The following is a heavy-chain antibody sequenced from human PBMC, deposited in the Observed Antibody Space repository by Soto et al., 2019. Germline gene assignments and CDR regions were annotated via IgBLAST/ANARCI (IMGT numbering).Heavy chain of an antibody. J-gene: IGHJ4*02. CDR3: ARDVSGYGYYFDY. D-gene: IGHD3-22*01. V-gene: IGHV3-53*01. CDR2: IYSGGST. CDR1: GFTVSSNY. Sequence: GGSLRLSCAASGFTVSSNYMSWVRQAPGKGLEWVSVIYSGGSTYYADSVKGRFTISRDNSKNTLYLQMNSLRAEDTAVYYCARDVSGYGYYFDYWGQGTLVTVSS.